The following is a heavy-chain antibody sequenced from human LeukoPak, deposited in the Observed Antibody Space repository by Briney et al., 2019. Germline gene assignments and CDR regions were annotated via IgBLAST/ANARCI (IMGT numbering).Heavy chain of an antibody. CDR1: GFTFSNYR. CDR3: ASFPGGARNY. V-gene: IGHV3-74*01. Sequence: PGGSLRLSCAASGFTFSNYRMNWVRQAPGKGLVWVSRINSDGSSTSYADSVKGRFTISRDNAKNTLYLQMNSLRAEDTAVCYCASFPGGARNYWGQGTLVTVSS. D-gene: IGHD1-26*01. CDR2: INSDGSST. J-gene: IGHJ4*02.